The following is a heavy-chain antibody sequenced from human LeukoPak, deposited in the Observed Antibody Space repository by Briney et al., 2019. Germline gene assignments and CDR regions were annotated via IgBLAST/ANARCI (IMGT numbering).Heavy chain of an antibody. J-gene: IGHJ4*02. CDR2: INHSGST. CDR1: GGSFSGYY. D-gene: IGHD3-10*01. V-gene: IGHV4-34*01. CDR3: ARGMYYFSQYFDY. Sequence: SETLSLTCAVYGGSFSGYYWSWIRQPPRKGLEWIGEINHSGSTNYNPSLKSRVTISVDTSKNQFSLKLSSVTAADTAVYYCARGMYYFSQYFDYWGQGTLVTVSS.